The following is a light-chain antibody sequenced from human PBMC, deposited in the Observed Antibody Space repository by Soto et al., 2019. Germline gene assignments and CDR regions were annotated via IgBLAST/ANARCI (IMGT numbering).Light chain of an antibody. V-gene: IGKV3-20*01. Sequence: VLTQSPGTLSLSPGERATLSCRASERISSNFLAWYQQRPGQAPRLLIYGASTRASGIPDRFSGGGSGTAFALTISRLEPEDFAVYYCQQYGSSPLTFGPGTTVEIK. CDR1: ERISSNF. CDR2: GAS. CDR3: QQYGSSPLT. J-gene: IGKJ3*01.